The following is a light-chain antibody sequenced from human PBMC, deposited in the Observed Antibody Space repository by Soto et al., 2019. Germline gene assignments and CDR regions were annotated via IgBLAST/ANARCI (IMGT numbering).Light chain of an antibody. Sequence: SYDLTQTPSVSVSPGQTARITCSGDELSKQYVYWYQQKPGQAHVLVIYKDNERASGIPERFSASSSGTTVTLTISGVRAEDEADYYCQSSDDTGNYYLFGTGTKVTVL. J-gene: IGLJ1*01. CDR1: ELSKQY. CDR3: QSSDDTGNYYL. V-gene: IGLV3-25*02. CDR2: KDN.